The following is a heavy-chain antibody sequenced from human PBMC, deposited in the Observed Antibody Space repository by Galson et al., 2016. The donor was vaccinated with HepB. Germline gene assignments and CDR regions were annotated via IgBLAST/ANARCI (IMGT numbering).Heavy chain of an antibody. V-gene: IGHV5-51*01. CDR3: ATFTPSGNYTVDN. Sequence: QSGAEVKKPGESLRISCKGSGFSFTNYWIGWVRQMPGKGLEWMGIIYPDGSGTKYSPSFQGQITISADKSIRTAYLQWSRLKASDTALYYCATFTPSGNYTVDNWGQGTLVTVSS. D-gene: IGHD1-26*01. CDR2: IYPDGSGT. CDR1: GFSFTNYW. J-gene: IGHJ4*02.